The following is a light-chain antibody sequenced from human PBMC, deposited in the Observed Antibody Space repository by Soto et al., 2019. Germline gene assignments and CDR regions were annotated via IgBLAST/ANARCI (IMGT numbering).Light chain of an antibody. J-gene: IGKJ1*01. CDR2: GAS. CDR1: QSITNF. V-gene: IGKV1-39*01. Sequence: DIRMTQSPSSLLASVGDRVTITCRASQSITNFLSWYQQKPGKAPKLLIFGASNLQGGVPTRFSGGASGTDFTLTISSLQPEDFATYYCQQTYGTPRTFGQGTKVDIK. CDR3: QQTYGTPRT.